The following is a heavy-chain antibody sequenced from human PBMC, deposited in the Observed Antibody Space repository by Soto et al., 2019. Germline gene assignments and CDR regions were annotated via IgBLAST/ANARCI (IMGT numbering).Heavy chain of an antibody. V-gene: IGHV4-59*01. Sequence: PSETLSRTCTVFGGSISGYFWSWMRQPPGKEREWIGYIYYSGSTNYNPSLKSRITMSVDSSKNQFSLKLSSVTAADTAVYYCARHRYGSGSLYNWFAPWGQGTLVTVSS. CDR2: IYYSGST. CDR1: GGSISGYF. J-gene: IGHJ5*02. D-gene: IGHD3-10*01. CDR3: ARHRYGSGSLYNWFAP.